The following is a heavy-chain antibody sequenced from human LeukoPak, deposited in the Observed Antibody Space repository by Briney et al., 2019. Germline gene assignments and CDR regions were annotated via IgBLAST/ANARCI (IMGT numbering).Heavy chain of an antibody. CDR3: ATRYYDSSGYYPRIFDY. J-gene: IGHJ4*02. CDR1: GFTFDDYT. V-gene: IGHV3-21*01. CDR2: ISSSSSYI. D-gene: IGHD3-22*01. Sequence: PGGSLRLSCAASGFTFDDYTMHWVRQAPGKGLEWVSSISSSSSYIYYADSVKGRFTISRDNAKNSLYLQMNSLRAEDTAVYYCATRYYDSSGYYPRIFDYWGQGTLVTVSS.